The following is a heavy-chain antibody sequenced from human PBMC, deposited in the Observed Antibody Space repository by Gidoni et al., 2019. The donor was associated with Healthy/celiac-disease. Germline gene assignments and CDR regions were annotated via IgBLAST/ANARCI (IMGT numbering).Heavy chain of an antibody. D-gene: IGHD3-22*01. Sequence: QVQLFESGVGVVQPGWSLRLSCAASGFPFRSYGMHWVRQAPGKGLAWVAVISYDGSNKNYADPVKGRFTISRDNSKNTLYLQMNSLRAEDTAVYYCAKEFPYYYDSSGSPQSGYWGQGTLVTVSS. J-gene: IGHJ4*02. CDR3: AKEFPYYYDSSGSPQSGY. CDR2: ISYDGSNK. CDR1: GFPFRSYG. V-gene: IGHV3-30*18.